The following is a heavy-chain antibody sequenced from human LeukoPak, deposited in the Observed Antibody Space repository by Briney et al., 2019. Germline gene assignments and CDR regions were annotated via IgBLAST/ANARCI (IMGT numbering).Heavy chain of an antibody. CDR2: IYYSGST. J-gene: IGHJ6*03. V-gene: IGHV4-39*07. Sequence: SETLSLTCTVSGGSISSSSYYWGWIRQPPGKGLQWIGSIYYSGSTYYNPSLKSRVTISVDTSKNQFSLKLSSVTAADTAVYYCARTTTVRGTYYMDVWGKGTTVTISS. CDR3: ARTTTVRGTYYMDV. CDR1: GGSISSSSYY. D-gene: IGHD3-10*01.